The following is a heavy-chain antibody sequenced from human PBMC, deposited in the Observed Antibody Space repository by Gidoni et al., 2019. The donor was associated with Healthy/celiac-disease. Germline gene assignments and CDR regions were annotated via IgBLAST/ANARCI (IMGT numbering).Heavy chain of an antibody. CDR3: AKAGCSSTSCHYWYFDL. CDR1: GFTFDDYA. J-gene: IGHJ2*01. Sequence: EVQLVESGGGLVQPGRSLRLSCAASGFTFDDYAMHWVRQAPGKGLEWVSGISWNSGSIGYADSVKGRFTISRDNAKNSLYLQMNSLRAEDTALYYCAKAGCSSTSCHYWYFDLWGRGTLVTVSS. CDR2: ISWNSGSI. D-gene: IGHD2-2*01. V-gene: IGHV3-9*01.